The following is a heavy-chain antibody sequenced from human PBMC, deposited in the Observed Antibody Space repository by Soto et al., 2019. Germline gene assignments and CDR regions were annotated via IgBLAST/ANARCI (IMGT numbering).Heavy chain of an antibody. D-gene: IGHD3-16*01. Sequence: ASVKLSCKASGGTFGSCTSSWVRQANGQGLEWMGRIIPILGIANYAQKFQGRVTITADKSTSTAYMELSSLRSEDTAVYYCASYAHRYYYYYYMDVWGKGTTVTVSS. CDR3: ASYAHRYYYYYYMDV. CDR2: IIPILGIA. V-gene: IGHV1-69*02. CDR1: GGTFGSCT. J-gene: IGHJ6*03.